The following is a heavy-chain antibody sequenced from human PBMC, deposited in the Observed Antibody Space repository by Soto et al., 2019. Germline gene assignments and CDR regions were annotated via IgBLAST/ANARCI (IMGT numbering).Heavy chain of an antibody. D-gene: IGHD6-19*01. CDR1: GYTFTSYG. Sequence: GASVKVSCKASGYTFTSYGISWVRQAPGQGLEWMGWISAYNGNTNYAQKLQGRVTMTTDTSTSTAYVELRSLRSDDTAVYYCARDLPSGWGHNWFDPWGQGTLVTVSS. CDR2: ISAYNGNT. J-gene: IGHJ5*02. V-gene: IGHV1-18*01. CDR3: ARDLPSGWGHNWFDP.